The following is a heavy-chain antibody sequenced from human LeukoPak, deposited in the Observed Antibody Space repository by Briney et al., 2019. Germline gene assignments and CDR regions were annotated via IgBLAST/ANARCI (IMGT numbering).Heavy chain of an antibody. CDR2: IRQDGGEK. CDR3: ARDLAFDP. J-gene: IGHJ5*02. Sequence: GGSLRLSCAVSGFTFSSYWMNWVRQAPGKGLEWVASIRQDGGEKSYVDSVKGRFTISRDNTKDSLYLQMSSLRAEDTAVYYCARDLAFDPWGQGTLVTVSS. V-gene: IGHV3-7*01. CDR1: GFTFSSYW.